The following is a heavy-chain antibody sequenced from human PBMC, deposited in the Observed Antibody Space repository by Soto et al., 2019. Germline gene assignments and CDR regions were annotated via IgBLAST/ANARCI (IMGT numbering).Heavy chain of an antibody. CDR1: GYTFTSYG. Sequence: QVHLVQSGAEVKKPGASVKVSCKGSGYTFTSYGITWVRQAPGQGLEWMGWITAHKGNTDYAQELKGTVTVTRDTSTSTAYMELRSMRSDDTAVYYCARGRYGDYWGQGALVTVSS. D-gene: IGHD1-1*01. CDR2: ITAHKGNT. J-gene: IGHJ4*02. V-gene: IGHV1-18*01. CDR3: ARGRYGDY.